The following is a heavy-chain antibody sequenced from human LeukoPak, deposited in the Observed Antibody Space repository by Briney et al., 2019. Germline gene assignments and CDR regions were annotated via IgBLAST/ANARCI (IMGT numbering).Heavy chain of an antibody. V-gene: IGHV3-13*01. CDR3: ARAAYSSTWYSRYFNL. J-gene: IGHJ2*01. D-gene: IGHD6-13*01. Sequence: GGSLRLSCAASGFTFSSYDIHWVRQATGKGLEWVSGIGTAGEIYYPGSVKGRFTISRENAKNSLYLQMNSLRAGDTAVYYCARAAYSSTWYSRYFNLWGRGTLVTVSS. CDR1: GFTFSSYD. CDR2: IGTAGEI.